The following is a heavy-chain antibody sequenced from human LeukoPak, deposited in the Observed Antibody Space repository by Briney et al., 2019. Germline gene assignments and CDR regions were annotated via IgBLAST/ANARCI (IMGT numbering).Heavy chain of an antibody. Sequence: GGSLRLSCVASGFTFSSYAMTWVRQAPGKGLEWVSIITGSGDFTNYADSVKGRSTISRDNSKNTLYLQLNSLRTEDTAVYYCAKGNWEHDYWGQGTLVTVSS. CDR1: GFTFSSYA. CDR2: ITGSGDFT. J-gene: IGHJ4*02. V-gene: IGHV3-23*01. D-gene: IGHD1-26*01. CDR3: AKGNWEHDY.